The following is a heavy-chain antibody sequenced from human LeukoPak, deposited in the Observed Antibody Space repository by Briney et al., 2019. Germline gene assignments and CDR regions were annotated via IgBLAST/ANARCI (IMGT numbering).Heavy chain of an antibody. J-gene: IGHJ5*02. V-gene: IGHV3-9*01. Sequence: GGSLRLSCAASGFTFDDYAIHWVRQGPGKGLEWVSGINWNSGSKHYADSVKGRFAISRDNAKNSLYLQMNSLRAEDTALYYCARDLGAYYDSIDNWFDPWGQGTLVTVSS. D-gene: IGHD3-22*01. CDR2: INWNSGSK. CDR3: ARDLGAYYDSIDNWFDP. CDR1: GFTFDDYA.